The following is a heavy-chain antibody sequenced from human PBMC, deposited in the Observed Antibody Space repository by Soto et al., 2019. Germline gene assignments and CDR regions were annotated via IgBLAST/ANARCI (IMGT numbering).Heavy chain of an antibody. D-gene: IGHD2-2*01. Sequence: SVKFSCKASGGTFGSYAITWVRRAPGQGLEWLGGIIPILNSPAYAQKFKARVVITADEITNTAYMELNSLRFDDTAVYYCAREAPYCTSATCPKFYDMDVWGQGTTVTVSS. CDR3: AREAPYCTSATCPKFYDMDV. CDR2: IIPILNSP. CDR1: GGTFGSYA. V-gene: IGHV1-69*13. J-gene: IGHJ6*02.